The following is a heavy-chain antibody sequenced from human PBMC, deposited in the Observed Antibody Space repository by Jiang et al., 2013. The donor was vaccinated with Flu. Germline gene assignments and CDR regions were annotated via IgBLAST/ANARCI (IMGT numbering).Heavy chain of an antibody. V-gene: IGHV4-59*01. CDR2: IYYTGST. Sequence: GLVKPSETLSLSCTVSGASIGSDSWSWIRQPPGKGLEWIANIYYTGSTNYNPSLKSRVTMSVDTSKNQFSLRLSSVTAADTALYYCARSYSRWRGPFDSWGQGAL. CDR1: GASIGSDS. J-gene: IGHJ4*02. CDR3: ARSYSRWRGPFDS. D-gene: IGHD3-22*01.